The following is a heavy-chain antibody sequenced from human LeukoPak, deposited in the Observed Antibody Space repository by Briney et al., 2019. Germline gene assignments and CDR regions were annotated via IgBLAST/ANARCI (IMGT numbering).Heavy chain of an antibody. Sequence: PPGGSLRLSCAASGFTFSSYSMNWVRQAPGKGLEWVSAISDSGGSTYYADSVKGRFTISRDNSKNTLYLQMNSLRAEGTAVYYCAKAGAIGGYDPRWGADYWGQGTLVTVSS. J-gene: IGHJ4*02. CDR2: ISDSGGST. V-gene: IGHV3-23*01. CDR3: AKAGAIGGYDPRWGADY. D-gene: IGHD5-12*01. CDR1: GFTFSSYS.